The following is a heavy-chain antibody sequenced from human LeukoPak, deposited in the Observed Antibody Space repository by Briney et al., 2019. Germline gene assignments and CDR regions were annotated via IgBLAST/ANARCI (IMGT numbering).Heavy chain of an antibody. V-gene: IGHV3-23*01. CDR2: ISGSRSST. J-gene: IGHJ3*02. Sequence: GGSLILSCAASGFTFSSYAMSWVRQAPGKGLDWVSSISGSRSSTYYADSVKGRFIISRDNSKNTLYLQMNSLRAEDTAIYYCAKDGRMGATDDAFDIWGQGTMVTVSS. CDR1: GFTFSSYA. CDR3: AKDGRMGATDDAFDI. D-gene: IGHD1-26*01.